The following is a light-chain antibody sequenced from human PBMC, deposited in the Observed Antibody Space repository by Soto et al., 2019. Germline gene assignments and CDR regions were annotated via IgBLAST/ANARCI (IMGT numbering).Light chain of an antibody. CDR3: QQYNSSPWT. CDR2: KAS. J-gene: IGKJ1*01. CDR1: QSISSW. V-gene: IGKV1-5*03. Sequence: DIQMTQSPSTLSASVGARVTITCRASQSISSWLAWYQQKPGKAPKLLIYKASSLESGAPSRFSGSGSGTEFTLTISSLQPNDFATYYCQQYNSSPWTFGQGTKVESK.